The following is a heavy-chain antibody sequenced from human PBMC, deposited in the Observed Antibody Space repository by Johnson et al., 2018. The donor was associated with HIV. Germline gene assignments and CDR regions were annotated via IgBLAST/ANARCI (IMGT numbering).Heavy chain of an antibody. J-gene: IGHJ3*02. D-gene: IGHD3-3*01. Sequence: QVQLVESGGGVVQPGRSLRLSCAASGFTFSSYAMHWVRQAPGKGLEWVAVIYSGGSTYYADSVTGRFTISRDNSKNTLYLQMNSLRAEDTAVYYCARDGGINYFGVVTPEAFDIWGQGTMVIVSS. CDR2: IYSGGST. CDR3: ARDGGINYFGVVTPEAFDI. CDR1: GFTFSSYA. V-gene: IGHV3-30*14.